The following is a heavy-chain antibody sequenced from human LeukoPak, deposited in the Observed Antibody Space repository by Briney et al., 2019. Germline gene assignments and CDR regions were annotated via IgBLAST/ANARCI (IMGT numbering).Heavy chain of an antibody. D-gene: IGHD3-10*01. J-gene: IGHJ4*02. Sequence: GGSLRLSCAASGFTFRSYWMSWVRQAPGKGLEWVANIKQDGSEKYYVDSAKGRFTVSRDNAKNSLYLQMNSLRAEDTAVYYCARDWDYGSGSYYPGGDYWGQGTLVTVSS. V-gene: IGHV3-7*01. CDR1: GFTFRSYW. CDR2: IKQDGSEK. CDR3: ARDWDYGSGSYYPGGDY.